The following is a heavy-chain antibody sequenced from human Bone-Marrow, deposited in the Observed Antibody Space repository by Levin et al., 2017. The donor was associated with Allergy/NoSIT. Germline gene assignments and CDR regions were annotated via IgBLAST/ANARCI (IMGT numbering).Heavy chain of an antibody. V-gene: IGHV3-7*04. Sequence: AASVKVSCAASGFIFSDYWMTWVRQAPGKGLEWVANIKQGGSEKYYVDSVKGRFIISRDDAKNSLYLQMNSLRAEDTAVYYCARYTSSWHGLDYWGQGTLVTVSS. CDR3: ARYTSSWHGLDY. CDR1: GFIFSDYW. CDR2: IKQGGSEK. J-gene: IGHJ4*02. D-gene: IGHD6-13*01.